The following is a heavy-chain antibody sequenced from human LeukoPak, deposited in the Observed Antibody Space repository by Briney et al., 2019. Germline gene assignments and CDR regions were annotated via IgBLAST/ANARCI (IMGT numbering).Heavy chain of an antibody. CDR1: GGSFSGYY. V-gene: IGHV4-34*01. CDR3: ARGRGSGSSRDSDY. Sequence: SETLSLTCAVYGGSFSGYYWSWIRQPPGKGLEWIGEINHSGSTNYNPSLKSRVTISVDTSKNQFSLKLSSVTAADTAVYYCARGRGSGSSRDSDYWGQGTLVTVSS. CDR2: INHSGST. D-gene: IGHD3-10*01. J-gene: IGHJ4*02.